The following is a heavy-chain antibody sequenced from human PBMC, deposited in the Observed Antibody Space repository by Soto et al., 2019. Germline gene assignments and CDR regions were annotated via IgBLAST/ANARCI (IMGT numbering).Heavy chain of an antibody. CDR1: GDYFSSGCHY. J-gene: IGHJ4*02. D-gene: IGHD3-3*01. V-gene: IGHV4-31*03. CDR3: ARASYDSFGYFDY. CDR2: IYYSGSA. Sequence: SETLSLTCTVAGDYFSSGCHYWSWIRQHPGKGLEWIGYIYYSGSAYYNPSLESRFTISVDTSENQFSLKLASVTAADTAVYFCARASYDSFGYFDYWGQGTLVTVSS.